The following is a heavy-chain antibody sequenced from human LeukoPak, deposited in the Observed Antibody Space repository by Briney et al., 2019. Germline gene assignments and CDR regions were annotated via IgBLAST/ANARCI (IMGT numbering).Heavy chain of an antibody. CDR3: AKVVQYTASTGTGLDY. J-gene: IGHJ4*02. Sequence: GGSLRLSCAAPGFTFINYGMHWVRQAPGKGLDWVAVIWYDGSYKYYADSVKGRFTISRDNSKNTLYLQMNSLRAEDTAIYYCAKVVQYTASTGTGLDYWGQGTLVTVSS. CDR1: GFTFINYG. V-gene: IGHV3-33*06. CDR2: IWYDGSYK. D-gene: IGHD6-13*01.